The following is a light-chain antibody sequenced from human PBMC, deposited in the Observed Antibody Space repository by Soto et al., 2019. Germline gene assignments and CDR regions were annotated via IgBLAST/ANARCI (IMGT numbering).Light chain of an antibody. CDR2: EDT. CDR3: QAWDSSSYV. CDR1: KLGDKY. Sequence: SYELTQPPSGSVSPGQTASITCSGDKLGDKYACWYQQKPGQSPVLVIYEDTKRPSGIPERFSGSNSGHTATLTISGTQAMDEADYFCQAWDSSSYVFGTGTKLTVL. J-gene: IGLJ1*01. V-gene: IGLV3-1*01.